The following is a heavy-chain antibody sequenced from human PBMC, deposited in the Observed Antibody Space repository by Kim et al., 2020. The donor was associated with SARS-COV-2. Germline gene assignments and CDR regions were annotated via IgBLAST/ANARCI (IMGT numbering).Heavy chain of an antibody. V-gene: IGHV1-2*02. Sequence: YAQKFQGRVTMTRDTSSSTAYMELSRLRSDDTAVDYCARGGRAAAGRVDYWGQGTLVTVSS. CDR3: ARGGRAAAGRVDY. D-gene: IGHD6-13*01. J-gene: IGHJ4*02.